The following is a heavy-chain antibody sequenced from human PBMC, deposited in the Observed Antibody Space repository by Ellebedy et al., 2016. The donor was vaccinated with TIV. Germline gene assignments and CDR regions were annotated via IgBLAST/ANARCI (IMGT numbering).Heavy chain of an antibody. CDR3: ARSGDAWGIDF. CDR1: GYAFTHYG. V-gene: IGHV1-3*01. Sequence: AASVQVSCKASGYAFTHYGLHWVRQAPGQGLEWMAWINGGDGYPKYSWKFQGRVSFTRNTSATKAYMELSSLTSEDTAVYYCARSGDAWGIDFWGQGTLVTVSS. D-gene: IGHD3-16*01. CDR2: INGGDGYP. J-gene: IGHJ4*02.